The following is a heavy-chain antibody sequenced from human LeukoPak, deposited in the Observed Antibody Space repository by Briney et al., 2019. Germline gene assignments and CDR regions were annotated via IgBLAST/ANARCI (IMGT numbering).Heavy chain of an antibody. Sequence: GGSLRLSCAASGFTVSSNYMSWVRQAPGKGLEWVSVIYSGGSTYYADSVKGRFTISRDNSKNTLYLQVNSLRAEDTAVYYCAKDQSTAYYYYYGMDVWGQGTTVTVSS. D-gene: IGHD5/OR15-5a*01. CDR2: IYSGGST. CDR1: GFTVSSNY. J-gene: IGHJ6*02. V-gene: IGHV3-66*01. CDR3: AKDQSTAYYYYYGMDV.